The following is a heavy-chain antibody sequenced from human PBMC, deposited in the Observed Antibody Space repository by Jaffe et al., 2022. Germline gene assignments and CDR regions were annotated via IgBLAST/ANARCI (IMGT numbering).Heavy chain of an antibody. D-gene: IGHD4-17*01. J-gene: IGHJ4*02. CDR1: GFTFSSYA. CDR2: ISGSGGST. Sequence: EVQLLESGGGLVQPGGSLRLSCAASGFTFSSYAMSWVRQAPGKGLEWVSAISGSGGSTYYADSVKGRFTISRDNSKNTLYLQMNSLRAEDTAVYYCAKDGLAYHYVGSYFDYWGQGTLVTVSS. V-gene: IGHV3-23*01. CDR3: AKDGLAYHYVGSYFDY.